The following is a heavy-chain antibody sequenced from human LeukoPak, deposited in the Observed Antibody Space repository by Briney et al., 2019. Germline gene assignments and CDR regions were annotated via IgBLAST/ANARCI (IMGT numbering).Heavy chain of an antibody. CDR2: IYYSGST. J-gene: IGHJ6*02. V-gene: IGHV4-59*01. Sequence: KPSGTLSLTCSVSGGSISSYYWSWIRQPPGKGPEWIGDIYYSGSTSDNPSLKSRVTISVDTSKNQFSLKLRSVTAADTAVYFCARDLDPNYGMDVWGQGTTVTVSS. CDR1: GGSISSYY. CDR3: ARDLDPNYGMDV. D-gene: IGHD3-9*01.